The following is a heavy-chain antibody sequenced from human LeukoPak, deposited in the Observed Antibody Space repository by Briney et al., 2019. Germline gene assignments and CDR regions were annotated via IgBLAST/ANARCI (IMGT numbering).Heavy chain of an antibody. D-gene: IGHD3-10*01. CDR3: ARVIAARERAWFGELRLYYYSYIDV. J-gene: IGHJ6*03. CDR1: GFTFSSYN. V-gene: IGHV3-21*01. CDR2: ISSSSDYI. Sequence: GGSLRLSCAASGFTFSSYNMNWVRQAPGKGLEWVSSISSSSDYIYYADSVKGRFTISRDNAKNSLYLQMKSLRAEDTAVYYCARVIAARERAWFGELRLYYYSYIDVWGKGTTVTISS.